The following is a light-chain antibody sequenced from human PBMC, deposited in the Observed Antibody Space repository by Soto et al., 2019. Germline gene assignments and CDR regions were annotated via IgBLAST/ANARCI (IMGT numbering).Light chain of an antibody. CDR2: EVN. Sequence: QSVLTQPPSASGSPGQSVTISCTGTSSDVGGYNYVSWFQQHPGKAPKLMIYEVNKRPSGVPDRFSGSKSGNTASLTVSGLQADDEADYYCSSYAGSNNYVFGSGTKVTV. CDR1: SSDVGGYNY. J-gene: IGLJ1*01. V-gene: IGLV2-8*01. CDR3: SSYAGSNNYV.